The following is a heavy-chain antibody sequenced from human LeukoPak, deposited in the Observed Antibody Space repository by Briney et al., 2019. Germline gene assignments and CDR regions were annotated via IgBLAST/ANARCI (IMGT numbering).Heavy chain of an antibody. D-gene: IGHD2-2*01. Sequence: SETLSLTCTVSGGSISSSSYYWGWMRQPPGKGLEWIGSIYYSGSTYYNPSLKSRVTISVDTSKNQFSLKLSSVTAADTAVYYCARHGLRYCSSTSCYPLNWFDPWGQGTLVTVSS. V-gene: IGHV4-39*01. CDR2: IYYSGST. CDR3: ARHGLRYCSSTSCYPLNWFDP. J-gene: IGHJ5*02. CDR1: GGSISSSSYY.